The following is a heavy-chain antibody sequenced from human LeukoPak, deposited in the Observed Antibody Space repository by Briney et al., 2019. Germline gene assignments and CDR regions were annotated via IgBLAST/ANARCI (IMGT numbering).Heavy chain of an antibody. CDR3: ARGRGAVAGTVPIDY. V-gene: IGHV4-34*01. CDR1: GGSFRGYY. CDR2: INHSGST. Sequence: PSETLSLTCAVYGGSFRGYYWSWIRQPPGKGLEWIGEINHSGSTNYNPSLKSRVTISVDTSKNQFSLKLSSVTAADTAVYYCARGRGAVAGTVPIDYWGQGTLVTVSS. J-gene: IGHJ4*02. D-gene: IGHD6-19*01.